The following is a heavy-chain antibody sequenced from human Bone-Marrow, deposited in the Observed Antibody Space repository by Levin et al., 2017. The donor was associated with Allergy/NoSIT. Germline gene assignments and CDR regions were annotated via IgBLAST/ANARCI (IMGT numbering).Heavy chain of an antibody. CDR1: GFTFSSYY. V-gene: IGHV3-11*05. J-gene: IGHJ3*01. CDR3: ARDPPDALAF. Sequence: GGSLRLSCAASGFTFSSYYMSWVRQAPGKGLEWVSYSSSSGSYTKYADSVKGRFTISRDNAKNSLYLQMNSLTAEDTAVYYCARDPPDALAFWGPGTMVTVAS. CDR2: SSSSGSYT.